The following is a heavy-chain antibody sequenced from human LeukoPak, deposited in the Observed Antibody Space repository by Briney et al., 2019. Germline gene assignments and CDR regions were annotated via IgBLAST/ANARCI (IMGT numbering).Heavy chain of an antibody. Sequence: PGGSLRLYCAASGFTFSSYAMSWVRQAPGKGLEWVSAISGSGGSTYYADSVKGRFTISRDNSKNTLYLQMNSLRAEDTAVYYCAKGEVVVITQFDYWGQGTLVTVSS. CDR1: GFTFSSYA. D-gene: IGHD3-22*01. CDR2: ISGSGGST. J-gene: IGHJ4*02. CDR3: AKGEVVVITQFDY. V-gene: IGHV3-23*01.